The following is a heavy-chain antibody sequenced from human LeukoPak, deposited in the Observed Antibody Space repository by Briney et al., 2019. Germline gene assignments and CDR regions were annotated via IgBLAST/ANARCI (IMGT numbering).Heavy chain of an antibody. Sequence: SETLSLTCTVSGGSISSYYWSWIRQPPGKGLEWIGYIYYSGSTNYNPSLKSRVTISVDTSKNQFSLKLSSVTAADTAVYYCAREVVLLWFGEPLMETNWFDPWGQGTLVTVSS. CDR3: AREVVLLWFGEPLMETNWFDP. V-gene: IGHV4-59*08. D-gene: IGHD3-10*01. CDR1: GGSISSYY. J-gene: IGHJ5*02. CDR2: IYYSGST.